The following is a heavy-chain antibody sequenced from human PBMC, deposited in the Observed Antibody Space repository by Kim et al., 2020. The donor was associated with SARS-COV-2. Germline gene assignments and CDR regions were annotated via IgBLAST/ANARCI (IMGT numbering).Heavy chain of an antibody. V-gene: IGHV3-15*01. CDR3: TTEPQWTYSVDY. CDR1: GFTFSNAW. J-gene: IGHJ4*02. Sequence: GGSLRLSCAASGFTFSNAWMSWVRQAPGKGLESVGRIKSKTDGGTSDYAAPVKGRFTISRDDSKNTLYLQMNSLKTEDTAVYYCTTEPQWTYSVDYWGQGTLVTVSS. CDR2: IKSKTDGGTS. D-gene: IGHD2-15*01.